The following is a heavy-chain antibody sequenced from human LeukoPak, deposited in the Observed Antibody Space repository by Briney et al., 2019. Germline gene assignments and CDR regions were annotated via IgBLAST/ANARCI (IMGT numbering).Heavy chain of an antibody. CDR3: AKVDSSLFPAFDI. J-gene: IGHJ3*02. CDR2: ISWNSGSI. V-gene: IGHV3-9*01. Sequence: PGGSLRLSCAASGFTFDDYAMHWVRQAPGKGLEWVSGISWNSGSIGYADSVKGRFTISRDNAKNSLYLQMNSLRAEDTALYYCAKVDSSLFPAFDIWGQGTMATVSS. D-gene: IGHD6-13*01. CDR1: GFTFDDYA.